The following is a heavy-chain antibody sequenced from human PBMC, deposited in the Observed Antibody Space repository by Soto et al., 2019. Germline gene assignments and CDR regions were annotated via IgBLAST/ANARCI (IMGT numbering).Heavy chain of an antibody. Sequence: QVQLVQSGAEVKKPGSSVKVSCKASGGTFGSYAISWVRQAPGQGLEWMGGIIPIPGTANYAQKFQGRVTIAAEESTSTAYIELSSLRSEDTAVYYCARSQGSSTSLEIYYYYYYGMDVWGQGTTVTVSS. CDR1: GGTFGSYA. J-gene: IGHJ6*02. V-gene: IGHV1-69*01. CDR2: IIPIPGTA. D-gene: IGHD2-2*01. CDR3: ARSQGSSTSLEIYYYYYYGMDV.